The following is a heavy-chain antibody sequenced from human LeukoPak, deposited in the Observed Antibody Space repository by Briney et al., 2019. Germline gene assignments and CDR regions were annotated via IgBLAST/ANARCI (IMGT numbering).Heavy chain of an antibody. CDR3: ARVLSYGSGSHDAFDI. V-gene: IGHV3-7*01. Sequence: ETGGSLRLSCAASGFTFSSYWMSWVRQAPGKGLEWVANIKQDGSERYYVDSVKGRFTISRDNAKNSLYLQMNSLRAEDTAVYYCARVLSYGSGSHDAFDIWGQGTMVTVSS. J-gene: IGHJ3*02. CDR2: IKQDGSER. CDR1: GFTFSSYW. D-gene: IGHD3-10*01.